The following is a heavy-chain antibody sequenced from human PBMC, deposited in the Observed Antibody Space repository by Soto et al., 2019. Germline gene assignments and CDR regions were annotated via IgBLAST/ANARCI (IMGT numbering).Heavy chain of an antibody. CDR2: IIPIFGTA. CDR1: GGTFSSYA. D-gene: IGHD3-22*01. Sequence: ASVKVPCNASGGTFSSYAISWVRQAPGQGLEWMGGIIPIFGTANYAQKFQGRVTITADESTSTAYMELSSMRSEDTAAYYCTSTNSRDGYNGYWGQGTLVTVSS. V-gene: IGHV1-69*13. CDR3: TSTNSRDGYNGY. J-gene: IGHJ4*02.